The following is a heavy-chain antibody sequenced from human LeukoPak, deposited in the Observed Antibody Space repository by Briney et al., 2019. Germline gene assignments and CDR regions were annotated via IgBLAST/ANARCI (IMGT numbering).Heavy chain of an antibody. Sequence: GASVKVSCKASGYTFTGYYMHWVRQAPGQGLEWMGWINPNSGGTNYAQKFQGRVTMTRDTSISTAYMELSRLRSDDTAVYYCAKESLIKFEYSSSSSFDYWGQGTLVTVSS. V-gene: IGHV1-2*02. CDR3: AKESLIKFEYSSSSSFDY. CDR1: GYTFTGYY. CDR2: INPNSGGT. D-gene: IGHD6-6*01. J-gene: IGHJ4*02.